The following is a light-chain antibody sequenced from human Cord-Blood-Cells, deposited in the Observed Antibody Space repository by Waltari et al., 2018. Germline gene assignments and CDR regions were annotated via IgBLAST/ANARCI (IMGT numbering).Light chain of an antibody. CDR3: SSYAGSNNYV. J-gene: IGLJ1*01. CDR1: SSDVGGYNY. CDR2: EVS. V-gene: IGLV2-8*01. Sequence: QSALTQPPSASGSPGQSITISCTGTSSDVGGYNYVSWYQQHPGKAPKLMIYEVSKRPPVVPDRFSGSKSGNTASLTVSGLQAEDEADYYCSSYAGSNNYVFGTGTKVTVL.